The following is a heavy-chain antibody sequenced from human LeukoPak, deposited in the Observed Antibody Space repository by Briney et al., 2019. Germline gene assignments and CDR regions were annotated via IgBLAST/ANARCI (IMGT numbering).Heavy chain of an antibody. J-gene: IGHJ6*03. CDR1: GGTFSSYT. Sequence: SVKVSCKASGGTFSSYTISWVRQAPGQGLERMGRIIPILGIANYAQKFQGRVTITADKSTSTAYMELSSLRSEDTAVYYCARGGGLGGYDSSGYSPSYYYYYMDVWGKGTTVTVSS. CDR3: ARGGGLGGYDSSGYSPSYYYYYMDV. CDR2: IIPILGIA. D-gene: IGHD3-22*01. V-gene: IGHV1-69*02.